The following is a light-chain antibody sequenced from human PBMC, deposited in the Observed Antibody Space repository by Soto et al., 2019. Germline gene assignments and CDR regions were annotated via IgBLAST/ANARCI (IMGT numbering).Light chain of an antibody. CDR2: GVT. V-gene: IGLV2-14*01. J-gene: IGLJ1*01. CDR1: SSDVGAYNY. CDR3: CSYAGSSTFYV. Sequence: QSVLTQPASVSGSPGQSITISCTGTSSDVGAYNYVSWYQQYPGKAPKLMIYGVTNRPSGVSNRFSGSKTGNTASLTISGLQAEDEADYYCCSYAGSSTFYVFGTGTKVTVL.